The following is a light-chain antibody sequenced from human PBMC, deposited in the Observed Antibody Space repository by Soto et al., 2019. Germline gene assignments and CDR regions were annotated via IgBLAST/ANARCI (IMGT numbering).Light chain of an antibody. Sequence: IVLTQSPGTLSLSPGETATLSWRASQTIGSTYLAWYQQKPGQAPRLLIFGSSNRATGIPDRFSGSGSGTDFTLSISRLEPEDFAVYYCQQYASSPLLTFGGGTKVDIK. CDR3: QQYASSPLLT. CDR2: GSS. V-gene: IGKV3-20*01. J-gene: IGKJ4*01. CDR1: QTIGSTY.